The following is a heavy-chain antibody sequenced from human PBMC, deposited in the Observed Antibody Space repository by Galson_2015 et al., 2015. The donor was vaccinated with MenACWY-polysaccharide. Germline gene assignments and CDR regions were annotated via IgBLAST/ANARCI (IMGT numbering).Heavy chain of an antibody. V-gene: IGHV3-23*01. D-gene: IGHD4/OR15-4a*01. J-gene: IGHJ6*03. CDR1: AFDFNKYV. CDR2: VTPTGGTP. CDR3: AKGSYRANAVLSYYYYYMDV. Sequence: SLRLSCAASAFDFNKYVMNWVRQPPGKGLQWVSSVTPTGGTPSYADSVRGRFTITRDNPKNTLYLQMNSLGAEDTAVYYCAKGSYRANAVLSYYYYYMDVWGQGRLVTVS.